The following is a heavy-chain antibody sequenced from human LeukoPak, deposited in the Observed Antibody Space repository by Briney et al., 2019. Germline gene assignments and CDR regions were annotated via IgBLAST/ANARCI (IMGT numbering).Heavy chain of an antibody. CDR1: GGSIRIGFYH. Sequence: PSETLSLTCTVSGGSIRIGFYHWSWIRQPAGKGLEWIGRIYASESTMYNPSLKTRVTIPLDTSKNQFSLKLTSVTAADTAVYYCGREEDYNENWGQGTLVTVSS. J-gene: IGHJ4*02. V-gene: IGHV4-61*02. CDR3: GREEDYNEN. D-gene: IGHD4-11*01. CDR2: IYASEST.